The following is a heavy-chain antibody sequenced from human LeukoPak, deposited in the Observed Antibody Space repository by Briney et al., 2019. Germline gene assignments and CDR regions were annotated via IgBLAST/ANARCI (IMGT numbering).Heavy chain of an antibody. V-gene: IGHV4-4*07. J-gene: IGHJ4*02. CDR1: GGSISSYY. Sequence: PSETLSLTCTVSGGSISSYYWSWLRQPAGKGLEWIGRIYTSGSTNYNPSLKSRVTMSVDTSKNQFSLKLSSVTAADTAVYYCARDAPPIAVAGAAFDYWGQGTLVTVSS. CDR3: ARDAPPIAVAGAAFDY. D-gene: IGHD6-19*01. CDR2: IYTSGST.